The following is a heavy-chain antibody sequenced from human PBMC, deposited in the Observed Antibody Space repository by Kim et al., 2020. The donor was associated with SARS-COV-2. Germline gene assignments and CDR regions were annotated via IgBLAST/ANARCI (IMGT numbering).Heavy chain of an antibody. J-gene: IGHJ3*02. Sequence: SVKGRFTISRDNAKNSLYLQMNSLRAEDTAVYYCAREDSGYDISPEAFDIWGQGTMVTVSS. V-gene: IGHV3-48*03. CDR3: AREDSGYDISPEAFDI. D-gene: IGHD3-9*01.